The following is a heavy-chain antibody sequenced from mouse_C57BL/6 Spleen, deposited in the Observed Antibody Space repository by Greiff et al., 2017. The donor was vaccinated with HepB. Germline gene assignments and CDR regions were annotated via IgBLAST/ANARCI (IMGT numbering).Heavy chain of an antibody. D-gene: IGHD1-1*01. CDR1: GYTFTSYW. J-gene: IGHJ4*01. CDR3: ARYGSSPYAMDY. V-gene: IGHV1-64*01. Sequence: QVQLQQSGAELVKPGASVKLSCKASGYTFTSYWMHWVKQRPGQGLEWIGMIHPNSGSTNYNEKFKSKATLTVDKSSSTAYMQLSSLTSEDSAVYYCARYGSSPYAMDYWGQGTSVTVSS. CDR2: IHPNSGST.